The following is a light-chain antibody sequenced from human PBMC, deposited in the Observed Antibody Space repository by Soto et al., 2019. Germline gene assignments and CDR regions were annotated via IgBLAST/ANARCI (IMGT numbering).Light chain of an antibody. Sequence: QSPGTLSLSPGERATLSCRASQSVSSSYLAWYQQKPGQAPRLLIYGASSRATGIPDRFSGSGSGTDFTLTISRLEPEDFAVYYCQQYGSSSTFGQGTRLEIK. CDR1: QSVSSSY. V-gene: IGKV3-20*01. J-gene: IGKJ5*01. CDR2: GAS. CDR3: QQYGSSST.